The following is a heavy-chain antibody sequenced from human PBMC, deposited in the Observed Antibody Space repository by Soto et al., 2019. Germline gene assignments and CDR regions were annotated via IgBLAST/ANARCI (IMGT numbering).Heavy chain of an antibody. CDR2: ISYDGTNK. CDR3: ARDPKLSGGQHWAFNYFDS. Sequence: QVQLVESGGGVVQPGRSLRLSCAASGFSFSISPMHWVRQAPGKGPEWVALISYDGTNKFYADSVKGRFTIARDNSKSTLYLQVDSLRPEDAAVYYCARDPKLSGGQHWAFNYFDSWGQGTLVTVSS. D-gene: IGHD7-27*01. CDR1: GFSFSISP. V-gene: IGHV3-30-3*01. J-gene: IGHJ4*02.